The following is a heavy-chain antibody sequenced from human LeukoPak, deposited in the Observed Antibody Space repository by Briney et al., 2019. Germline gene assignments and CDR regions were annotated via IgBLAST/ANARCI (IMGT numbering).Heavy chain of an antibody. CDR2: IYWNDDK. CDR1: GFSLSTSGVG. D-gene: IGHD3-10*01. J-gene: IGHJ6*03. Sequence: SGPTLVNPTQTLTLTCTFSGFSLSTSGVGVGWIRQPPGKALEGLALIYWNDDKRYSPSLKSRLTIPTATSTNQVVLTMTNMDPVDTATYYCARELLWFGKVPEPYMDVWGKGTTVTVSS. V-gene: IGHV2-5*01. CDR3: ARELLWFGKVPEPYMDV.